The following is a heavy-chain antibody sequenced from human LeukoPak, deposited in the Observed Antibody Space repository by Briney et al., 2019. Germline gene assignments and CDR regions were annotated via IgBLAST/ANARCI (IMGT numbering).Heavy chain of an antibody. Sequence: GGSQRLSCAASGFTFSSYWMHWIRQAPGKGLVWVSRINSDGSSTSYADSVKGRFTISRDNAENSLYLQMNSLRAEDTAVYYCARDPLGIAVSNWFDPWGQGTLVTVSS. CDR2: INSDGSST. J-gene: IGHJ5*02. D-gene: IGHD6-19*01. CDR1: GFTFSSYW. CDR3: ARDPLGIAVSNWFDP. V-gene: IGHV3-74*01.